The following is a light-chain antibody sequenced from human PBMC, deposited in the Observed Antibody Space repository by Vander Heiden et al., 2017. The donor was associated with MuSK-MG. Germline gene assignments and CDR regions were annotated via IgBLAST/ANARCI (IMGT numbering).Light chain of an antibody. Sequence: FMLTQPPSVSESPGTTVTLSCTRSSGSIASNYVQWYQERPGSSPTTVIYEDNKRPSGDTDRFSGSIYSSSNSASLTISGRKTEDEADYYCQSYDSSNHVVFGGGTKLTVL. CDR1: SGSIASNY. J-gene: IGLJ2*01. CDR2: EDN. V-gene: IGLV6-57*01. CDR3: QSYDSSNHVV.